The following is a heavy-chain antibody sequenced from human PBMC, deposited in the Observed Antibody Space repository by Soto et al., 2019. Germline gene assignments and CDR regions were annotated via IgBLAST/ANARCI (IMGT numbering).Heavy chain of an antibody. V-gene: IGHV3-13*01. Sequence: EVQLVESGGGLVQPGGSLRLSCAASGFTFSSYDMHWVRQATGKGLEWVSAIGTAGDTYYPGSVKGRFTISRENAKNSLYLQMNSLRAGDTAVYYCARGARRYYGEGYFDLWGRGTLVTVSS. CDR1: GFTFSSYD. CDR3: ARGARRYYGEGYFDL. CDR2: IGTAGDT. J-gene: IGHJ2*01. D-gene: IGHD4-17*01.